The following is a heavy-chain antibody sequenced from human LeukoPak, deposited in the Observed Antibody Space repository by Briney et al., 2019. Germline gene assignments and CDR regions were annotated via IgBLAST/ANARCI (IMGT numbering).Heavy chain of an antibody. CDR3: DRVGDDYGDLGMDY. J-gene: IGHJ4*02. V-gene: IGHV3-74*01. D-gene: IGHD4-17*01. CDR1: GFTFSSYW. Sequence: GGSLRLSCAASGFTFSSYWMHWVRQAPGKGLVWVSRIDSDGSTTTYADSVKGGFTISRDNAENTLYLQMNSLRAEDTAVYYCDRVGDDYGDLGMDYWGQGTLVTVSS. CDR2: IDSDGSTT.